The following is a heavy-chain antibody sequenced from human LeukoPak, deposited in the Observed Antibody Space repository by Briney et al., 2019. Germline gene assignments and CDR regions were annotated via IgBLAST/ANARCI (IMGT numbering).Heavy chain of an antibody. CDR2: IYTSGTT. V-gene: IGHV4-4*07. CDR1: GGSISGYY. J-gene: IGHJ4*02. Sequence: SDTLSLTCTVSGGSISGYYWSWIRQPAGKGLESIGRIYTSGTTNYNPSLKSRVTMSIDTSKNQFSLRVTSVTAADTAVYYCARGPYCGGDCYFDYWGQGTLVTVSS. D-gene: IGHD2-21*02. CDR3: ARGPYCGGDCYFDY.